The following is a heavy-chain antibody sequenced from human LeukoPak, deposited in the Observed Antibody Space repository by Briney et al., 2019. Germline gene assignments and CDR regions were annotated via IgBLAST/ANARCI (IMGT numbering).Heavy chain of an antibody. Sequence: ASVKVSCKAFGYTFTGYWMHWVRQAPGQGLEWMGWINPNSGGTKYTQKFQGRVTMTRDTSISTAYMELTRLRYDDTAVYYCARDPYDSSGYYYSYFDYWGQGTLVTVSS. CDR1: GYTFTGYW. CDR2: INPNSGGT. V-gene: IGHV1-2*02. CDR3: ARDPYDSSGYYYSYFDY. D-gene: IGHD3-22*01. J-gene: IGHJ4*02.